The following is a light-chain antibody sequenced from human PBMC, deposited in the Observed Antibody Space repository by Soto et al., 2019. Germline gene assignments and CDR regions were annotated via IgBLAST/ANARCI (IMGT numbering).Light chain of an antibody. V-gene: IGKV1-6*01. CDR3: LQESNYPLT. J-gene: IGKJ4*01. Sequence: IQMTQSPSSLSASVGDRVTITCRASQGVRDDVGWYQQKPGKAPKLLIYSASTLQSGVPSRFSGSGSGTDFTLTISGLQPEEFATSYCLQESNYPLTFGGGTKWEIK. CDR1: QGVRDD. CDR2: SAS.